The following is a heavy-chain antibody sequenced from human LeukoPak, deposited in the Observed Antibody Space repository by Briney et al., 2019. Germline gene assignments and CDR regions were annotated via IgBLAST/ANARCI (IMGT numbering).Heavy chain of an antibody. Sequence: GGSLRLSCAASGFTFSSYAMSWVRQAPGKGLEWVSAISGSGGSTYYADSVKGRFTISRDNSKNTLYLQMNSLRAEDTAVYYCARRSPYYYDSSGYCDYWGQGTLVTVSS. CDR1: GFTFSSYA. CDR3: ARRSPYYYDSSGYCDY. CDR2: ISGSGGST. V-gene: IGHV3-23*01. D-gene: IGHD3-22*01. J-gene: IGHJ4*02.